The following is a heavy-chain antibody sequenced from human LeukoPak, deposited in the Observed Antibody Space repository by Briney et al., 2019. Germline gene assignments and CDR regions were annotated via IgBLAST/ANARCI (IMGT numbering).Heavy chain of an antibody. CDR3: ASPSYV. J-gene: IGHJ6*04. CDR2: ISSSSSTI. Sequence: GGSLRLSCAASGFTFSSYSMNWVRQAPGKGLEWVSYISSSSSTIYYADSVKGRFTISRDIAKNSLYPQMNSLRAEDTAVYYCASPSYVWGKGTTVTVSS. V-gene: IGHV3-48*01. CDR1: GFTFSSYS.